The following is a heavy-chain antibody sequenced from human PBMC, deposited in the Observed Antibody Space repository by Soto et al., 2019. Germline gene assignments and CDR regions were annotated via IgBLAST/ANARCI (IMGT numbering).Heavy chain of an antibody. J-gene: IGHJ4*02. V-gene: IGHV3-30*18. CDR1: GFTFSSYG. Sequence: ESGGGVVQPGRSLRLSCAASGFTFSSYGMHWVRQAPGKGLEWVAVISYDGSNKYYADSVKGRFTISRDNSKNTLYLQMNSLRAEDTAVYYCAKGNTYDFWSGMGYWGQGTLVTVSS. CDR2: ISYDGSNK. D-gene: IGHD3-3*01. CDR3: AKGNTYDFWSGMGY.